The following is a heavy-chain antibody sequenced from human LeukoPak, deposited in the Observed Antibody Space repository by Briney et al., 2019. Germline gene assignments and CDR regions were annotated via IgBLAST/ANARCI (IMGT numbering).Heavy chain of an antibody. D-gene: IGHD3-22*01. CDR2: INHSGST. J-gene: IGHJ4*02. CDR3: ARGANYYDSSGYSATFDY. CDR1: GDSISSGGHS. Sequence: SQTLSLTCAVSGDSISSGGHSWSWIRQPPGKGLEWIGYINHSGSTYYNPSLKSRVTISVDRSKNQFSLKLRSVTAADTAVYYCARGANYYDSSGYSATFDYWGQGTLVTVSS. V-gene: IGHV4-30-2*01.